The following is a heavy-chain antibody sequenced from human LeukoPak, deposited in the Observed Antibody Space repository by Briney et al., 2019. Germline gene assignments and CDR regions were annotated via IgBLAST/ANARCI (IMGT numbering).Heavy chain of an antibody. CDR3: ARDQVSSWYVGVYGWFDP. Sequence: GGSLRLSCAASGFTFSDYYMSWIRQAPGKGLEWVSYISSSGSTIYYADSVKGRFTISRDNAKNSLYLQMNSLRAEDTAVYHCARDQVSSWYVGVYGWFDPWGQGTLVTVSS. D-gene: IGHD6-13*01. CDR2: ISSSGSTI. CDR1: GFTFSDYY. J-gene: IGHJ5*02. V-gene: IGHV3-11*01.